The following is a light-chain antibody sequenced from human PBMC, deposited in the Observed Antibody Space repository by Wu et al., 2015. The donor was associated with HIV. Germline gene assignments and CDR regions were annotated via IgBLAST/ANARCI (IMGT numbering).Light chain of an antibody. V-gene: IGKV3-20*01. Sequence: SCRANQSVSSTYLAWYQQKPGQAPRLLIYAAYTRATGIPDRFSGSGSGTDFTLTISRLEPEDFAMYYCQQFESSTYTFGQGTKVEIK. J-gene: IGKJ2*01. CDR1: QSVSSTY. CDR2: AAY. CDR3: QQFESSTYT.